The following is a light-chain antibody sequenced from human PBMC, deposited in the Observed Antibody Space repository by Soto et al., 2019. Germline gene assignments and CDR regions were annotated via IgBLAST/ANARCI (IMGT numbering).Light chain of an antibody. CDR1: QSVNNN. V-gene: IGKV3-15*01. J-gene: IGKJ2*01. CDR2: AAS. CDR3: QQYNNWPYT. Sequence: ETLMTQSPATLSVSPGERATLSCRASQSVNNNLAWYQQKPGQAPRLLIYAASARATGIPARFSGSGSGTDFTLTISSLQSEDFAVYYCQQYNNWPYTFGQGTKVDIK.